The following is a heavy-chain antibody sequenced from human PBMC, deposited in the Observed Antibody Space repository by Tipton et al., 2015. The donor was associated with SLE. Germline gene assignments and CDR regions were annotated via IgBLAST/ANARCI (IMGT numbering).Heavy chain of an antibody. CDR2: VYYSGST. D-gene: IGHD6-13*01. J-gene: IGHJ6*03. CDR1: GGSINRSY. Sequence: LVKPSETLSLTCTVSGGSINRSYWSWIRQPPGKGLEWIGYVYYSGSTNYNPSLKSRVTISIDTSKNQFSLRLNSVTAADTAVYYCARGRFDQQLERYFLYSMDVWGKGTTVTVSS. CDR3: ARGRFDQQLERYFLYSMDV. V-gene: IGHV4-59*08.